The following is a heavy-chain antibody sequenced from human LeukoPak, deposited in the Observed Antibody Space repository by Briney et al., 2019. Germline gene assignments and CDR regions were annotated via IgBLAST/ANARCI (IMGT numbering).Heavy chain of an antibody. CDR2: IYYSGST. CDR3: ARSYGSGSYYRGLYYFDY. J-gene: IGHJ4*02. V-gene: IGHV4-39*01. CDR1: GGSISSSSYY. D-gene: IGHD3-10*01. Sequence: SETLSLTCTASGGSISSSSYYWGWIRQPPGKGLEWIGSIYYSGSTYYNPSLKSRVTISVDTSKNQFSLKPSSVTAADTAVYYCARSYGSGSYYRGLYYFDYWGQGTLVTVSS.